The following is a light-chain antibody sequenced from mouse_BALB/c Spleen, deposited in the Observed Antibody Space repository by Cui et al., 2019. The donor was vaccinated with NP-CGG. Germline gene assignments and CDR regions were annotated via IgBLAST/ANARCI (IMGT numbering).Light chain of an antibody. V-gene: IGLV1*01. CDR3: ALWYSNHWV. Sequence: QAVVTQESAFTTSPGETVTLTWRPSTGAVTTSNYANWVQEKPDHLFTGLIGGTNNRAPGVPARFSGSLIGDKAALTITGAQTEDEAIYFCALWYSNHWVFGGGTKLTVL. CDR2: GTN. CDR1: TGAVTTSNY. J-gene: IGLJ1*01.